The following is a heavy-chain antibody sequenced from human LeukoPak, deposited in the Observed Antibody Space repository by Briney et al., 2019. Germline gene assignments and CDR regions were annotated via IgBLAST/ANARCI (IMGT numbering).Heavy chain of an antibody. V-gene: IGHV4-34*01. D-gene: IGHD4-17*01. CDR2: INHSGST. Sequence: PSETLSLTCAVYGGSFSGYYWSWIRQPPGKGLEWIGEINHSGSTNYNPSLKSRVTISVDTSKNQFSLKLSSVTAADTAVYYCARGLDYGIDYWGQGTLVAVSS. J-gene: IGHJ4*02. CDR3: ARGLDYGIDY. CDR1: GGSFSGYY.